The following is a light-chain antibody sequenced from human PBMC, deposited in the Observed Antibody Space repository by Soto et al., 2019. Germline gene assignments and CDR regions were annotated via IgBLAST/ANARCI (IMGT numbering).Light chain of an antibody. CDR2: LAS. CDR3: MQAHQTPYT. CDR1: QSLLQTNGYNY. Sequence: DIVMTQSPLSLPVTPGEPASISCRSSQSLLQTNGYNYLDWYVQKPGQSPQLLIYLASSRASGVPDRFIGSRSGTDFTLEISRVEAEDVGVYYCMQAHQTPYTFGQGTKLEIK. V-gene: IGKV2-28*01. J-gene: IGKJ2*01.